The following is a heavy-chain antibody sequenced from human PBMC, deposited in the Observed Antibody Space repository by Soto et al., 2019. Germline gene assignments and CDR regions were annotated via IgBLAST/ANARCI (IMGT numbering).Heavy chain of an antibody. CDR3: ARGSRITMVRGVTNWFDP. J-gene: IGHJ5*02. CDR1: GYTFTGYY. D-gene: IGHD3-10*01. CDR2: INPNSGGT. V-gene: IGHV1-2*04. Sequence: ASVKVSCKASGYTFTGYYMHWVRQAPGQGLEWMGWINPNSGGTNYAQKFQGWVTMTRDTSISTAYMELSRLRSDDTAVYYCARGSRITMVRGVTNWFDPWGQGTLVTVSS.